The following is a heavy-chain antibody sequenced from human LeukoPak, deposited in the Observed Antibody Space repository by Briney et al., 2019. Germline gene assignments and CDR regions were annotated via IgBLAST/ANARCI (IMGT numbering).Heavy chain of an antibody. CDR3: AKADGSYKTLIDY. D-gene: IGHD3-10*01. J-gene: IGHJ4*02. Sequence: PGGSPRLSCAASGFTFSICAMNWVRQAPGKGREWVSGISGSGSSTYYADSVKGRFTISRDSSKNTVYLQMNSLRAEDTARYYCAKADGSYKTLIDYWGQGTLVTVSS. CDR1: GFTFSICA. V-gene: IGHV3-23*01. CDR2: ISGSGSST.